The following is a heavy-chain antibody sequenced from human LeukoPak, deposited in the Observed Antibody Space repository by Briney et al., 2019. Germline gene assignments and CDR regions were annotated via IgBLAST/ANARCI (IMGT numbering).Heavy chain of an antibody. CDR3: ARVVYSSSWYWFDP. J-gene: IGHJ5*02. V-gene: IGHV4-59*01. CDR1: GGSISSYY. D-gene: IGHD6-13*01. Sequence: PSETLSLTCTVSGGSISSYYWSWIRQPPGKGLEWIGYIYYSGSTNYNPSLKSRVTISVDTSKNQFSLKLSSVTAADTAVYYCARVVYSSSWYWFDPWGQGTLVTVSS. CDR2: IYYSGST.